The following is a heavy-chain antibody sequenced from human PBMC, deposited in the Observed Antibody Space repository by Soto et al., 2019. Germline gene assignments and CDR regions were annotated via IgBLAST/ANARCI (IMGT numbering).Heavy chain of an antibody. CDR3: ARLYYDFWSGYYAYNWFDP. J-gene: IGHJ5*02. D-gene: IGHD3-3*01. Sequence: SETLSLTCTVSGGSISSYYWSWIRQPPGKGLEWIGCIYYSGSTNYNPSLKSRVTISVDTSKNQFSLKLSSVTAADTAVYYCARLYYDFWSGYYAYNWFDPWGQGTLVTVSS. CDR1: GGSISSYY. CDR2: IYYSGST. V-gene: IGHV4-59*01.